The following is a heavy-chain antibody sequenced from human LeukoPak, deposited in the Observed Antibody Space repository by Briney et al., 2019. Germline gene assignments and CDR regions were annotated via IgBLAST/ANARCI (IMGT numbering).Heavy chain of an antibody. D-gene: IGHD2-15*01. Sequence: GGSLRLSCAASGFTFNSYSMTWVRQAPGKGLEWVSSISSSSGYIYYADSVKGRFTISRDNAKESLYLQMNSLRAEDTAVYYCAREVYCSGGSCPYFDSWGQGTLVTVSS. CDR2: ISSSSGYI. V-gene: IGHV3-21*01. CDR3: AREVYCSGGSCPYFDS. J-gene: IGHJ4*02. CDR1: GFTFNSYS.